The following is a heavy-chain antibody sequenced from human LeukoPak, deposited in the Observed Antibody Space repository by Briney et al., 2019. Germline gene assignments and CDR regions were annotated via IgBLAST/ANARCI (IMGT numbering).Heavy chain of an antibody. CDR3: ARGGYSYGSPFDY. D-gene: IGHD5-18*01. CDR2: IYSGDSDT. Sequence: RGESLKISCKGSGYSFTSYWIGWVRQMPGKGLEWMGIIYSGDSDTRYSPSFQGQITISADKSISTAYLQWSSLKASDTAMYYCARGGYSYGSPFDYWGQGTLVTVS. CDR1: GYSFTSYW. J-gene: IGHJ4*02. V-gene: IGHV5-51*01.